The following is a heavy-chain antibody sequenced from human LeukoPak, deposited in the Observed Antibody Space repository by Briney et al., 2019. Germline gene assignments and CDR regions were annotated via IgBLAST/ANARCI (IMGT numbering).Heavy chain of an antibody. J-gene: IGHJ3*02. CDR2: IYYSGST. V-gene: IGHV4-39*01. CDR3: ARAVGATGGGHGAFDI. CDR1: GGSISSSSYY. Sequence: KPSETLSLTCTVSGGSISSSSYYWGWIRQPLGKGLEWIGSIYYSGSTYYNPSLKSRVTISVDTSKNQFSLKLSSVTAADTAVYYCARAVGATGGGHGAFDIWGQGTMVTVSS. D-gene: IGHD1-26*01.